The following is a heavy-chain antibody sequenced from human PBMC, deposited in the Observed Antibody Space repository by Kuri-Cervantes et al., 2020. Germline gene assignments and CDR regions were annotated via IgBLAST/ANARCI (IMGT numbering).Heavy chain of an antibody. CDR1: GGSFSGYY. V-gene: IGHV4-34*01. CDR2: INHSGST. CDR3: ARYFGSWSYWVDP. D-gene: IGHD1-26*01. J-gene: IGHJ5*02. Sequence: ESLKISCAVYGGSFSGYYWNWIRQPPGKGLEWIGEINHSGSTNYNPSLKSRATISVDMSKNQFSLKLRSVTAADTAVYYCARYFGSWSYWVDPWGQGILVTVSS.